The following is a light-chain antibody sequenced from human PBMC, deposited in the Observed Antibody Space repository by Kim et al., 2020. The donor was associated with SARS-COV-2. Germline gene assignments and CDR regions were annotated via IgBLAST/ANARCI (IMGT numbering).Light chain of an antibody. CDR1: SSDVGNYND. V-gene: IGLV2-14*03. CDR2: DVS. Sequence: GQSITNSCTGTSSDVGNYNDVSWYQQHPGKAPKLMIYDVSNRPSGVSDRFSGSKSGNTASLTISGLQADDEADYYCNSYTTSSTLVFGGGTQLTVL. J-gene: IGLJ3*02. CDR3: NSYTTSSTLV.